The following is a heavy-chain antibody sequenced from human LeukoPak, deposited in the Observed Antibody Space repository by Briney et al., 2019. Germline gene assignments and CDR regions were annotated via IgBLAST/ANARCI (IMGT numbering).Heavy chain of an antibody. J-gene: IGHJ4*02. CDR1: GFTFSSYA. V-gene: IGHV3-23*01. D-gene: IGHD3-22*01. CDR3: ANPSRAKNSSGYYPTQFDY. CDR2: ISGSGGST. Sequence: GGSLRLSCAASGFTFSSYAMSWVRQAPGKGLEWVSAISGSGGSTYYADSVKGRFTISRDNSKNTLYLQMNSLRAEDTAVYYCANPSRAKNSSGYYPTQFDYWGQGTLVTVSS.